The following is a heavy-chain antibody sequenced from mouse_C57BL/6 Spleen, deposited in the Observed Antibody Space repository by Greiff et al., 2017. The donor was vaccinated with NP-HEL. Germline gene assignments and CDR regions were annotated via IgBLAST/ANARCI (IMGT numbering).Heavy chain of an antibody. V-gene: IGHV14-3*01. CDR3: EITTVVARDYYAMDY. D-gene: IGHD1-1*01. CDR1: GFNIKNTY. J-gene: IGHJ4*01. Sequence: VQLQQSVAELVRPGASVKLSCTASGFNIKNTYMHWVKQRPEQGLEWIGRIDPANGNTKYAPKFQGKATITADTSSNTAYLQLSSLTSEDTAIYYCEITTVVARDYYAMDYWGQGTSVTVSS. CDR2: IDPANGNT.